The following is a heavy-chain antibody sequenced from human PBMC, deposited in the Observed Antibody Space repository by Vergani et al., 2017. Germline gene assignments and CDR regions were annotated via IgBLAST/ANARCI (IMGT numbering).Heavy chain of an antibody. Sequence: EVQLVESGGGLVQPGGSLRLPCAASGFPVSSNYLSWVRQAPGKGLEWVSVIYSGGSTYYADSVKGRFTISRDNSKNTLYLQMSSLRAEDTAVYYCARESYCGGDCYFDYWGQGTLVTVSS. J-gene: IGHJ4*02. CDR2: IYSGGST. D-gene: IGHD2-21*02. CDR3: ARESYCGGDCYFDY. V-gene: IGHV3-66*02. CDR1: GFPVSSNY.